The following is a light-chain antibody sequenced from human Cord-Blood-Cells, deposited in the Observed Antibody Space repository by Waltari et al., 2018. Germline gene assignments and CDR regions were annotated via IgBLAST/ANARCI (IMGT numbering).Light chain of an antibody. J-gene: IGLJ3*02. V-gene: IGLV1-44*01. CDR2: SNN. CDR3: AAWDDSLNGHWV. Sequence: QSVLTQPPSASGTPGQRVTIPCSGSSSTSGSNTVNRYQQAPGTAPKLLIYSNNQRPSGVPDRFSGSKSGTSASLAISGLQSEDEADYYCAAWDDSLNGHWVFGGGTKLTVL. CDR1: SSTSGSNT.